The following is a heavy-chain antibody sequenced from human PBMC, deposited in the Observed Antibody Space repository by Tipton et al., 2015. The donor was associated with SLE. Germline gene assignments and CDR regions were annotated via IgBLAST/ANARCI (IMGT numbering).Heavy chain of an antibody. D-gene: IGHD3-16*02. CDR1: GGSIRSSRHF. CDR2: INHGGST. Sequence: TLSLTCTVSGGSIRSSRHFWGWIRQPPGKGLEWIGEINHGGSTNYNPSLKSRVTISVDTSKNQFSLKLSSVTAADTAVYYCAQAHLWGSYRYASDIWGQGTMVTVSS. J-gene: IGHJ3*02. CDR3: AQAHLWGSYRYASDI. V-gene: IGHV4-61*05.